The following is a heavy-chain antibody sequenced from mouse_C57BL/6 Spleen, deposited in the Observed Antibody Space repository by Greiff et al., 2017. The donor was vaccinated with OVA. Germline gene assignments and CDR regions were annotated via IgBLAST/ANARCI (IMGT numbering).Heavy chain of an antibody. J-gene: IGHJ3*01. Sequence: VQLQQSGPELVKPGASVKISCKASGYAFSSSWMNWVKQRPGKGLEWIGRIYPGDGDTNYNGKFKGKATLTADKSSSTAYMQLSSLTSEDSAVYYCTRGRTGSWFAYWGQGTLVTVSA. CDR1: GYAFSSSW. D-gene: IGHD4-1*01. CDR3: TRGRTGSWFAY. V-gene: IGHV1-82*01. CDR2: IYPGDGDT.